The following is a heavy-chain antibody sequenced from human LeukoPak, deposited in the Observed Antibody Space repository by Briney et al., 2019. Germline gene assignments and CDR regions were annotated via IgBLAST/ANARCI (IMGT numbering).Heavy chain of an antibody. CDR1: GGTFNSYA. J-gene: IGHJ6*03. D-gene: IGHD5-18*01. CDR2: ITPIFGTT. V-gene: IGHV1-69*05. CDR3: ARDQEGSYHYYYYMDV. Sequence: ASVKVSCKASGGTFNSYAISWVRQAPGQGLEWMGGITPIFGTTNYAQKFQGRVTITTDESTSTAYMELNSLRSEDTAVYFCARDQEGSYHYYYYMDVWGKGTTVTVSS.